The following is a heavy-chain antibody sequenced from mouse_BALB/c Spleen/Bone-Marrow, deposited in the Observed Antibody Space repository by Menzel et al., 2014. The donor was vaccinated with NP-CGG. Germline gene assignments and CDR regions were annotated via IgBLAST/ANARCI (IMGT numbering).Heavy chain of an antibody. CDR1: GYAFTSYN. CDR3: ASQFAWFAY. J-gene: IGHJ3*01. CDR2: IDPYNGGT. Sequence: VQLKQSGPELVKPGASVKVSCKASGYAFTSYNMYWVKQSHGKSLEWIGYIDPYNGGTCYNQKFKGKATLTVDKSSSTAYMHLNSLTSEDSAVYYCASQFAWFAYWGQGTLVTVSA. V-gene: IGHV1S135*01.